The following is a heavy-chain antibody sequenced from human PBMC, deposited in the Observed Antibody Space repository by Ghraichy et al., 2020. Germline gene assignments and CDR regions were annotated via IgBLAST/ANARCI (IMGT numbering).Heavy chain of an antibody. Sequence: SETLSLTCAVYGGSFSHYYWSWIRQPPGKGLEWIGEINHGGSTNYNPSLKSRVTISVDTSKNQFSLKLTSVTAADTAVYYCARAKHTGNYYYYYGMDVWGQGTTVTVSS. J-gene: IGHJ6*02. CDR3: ARAKHTGNYYYYYGMDV. D-gene: IGHD1-26*01. CDR1: GGSFSHYY. CDR2: INHGGST. V-gene: IGHV4-34*01.